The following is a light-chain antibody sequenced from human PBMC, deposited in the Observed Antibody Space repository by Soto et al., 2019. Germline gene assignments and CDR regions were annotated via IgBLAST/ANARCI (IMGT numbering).Light chain of an antibody. CDR1: QNVGSAY. V-gene: IGKV3-20*01. CDR2: GTS. J-gene: IGKJ1*01. Sequence: EIVLTQSPGTLSLSPGERAALSCRASQNVGSAYLAWYQQKSGQAPRLLIYGTSGRAAGIPDRFSGSGSGTDFTLTSNRLEPEDFAVYYCQHYGSSPWTFGQGTKVEIK. CDR3: QHYGSSPWT.